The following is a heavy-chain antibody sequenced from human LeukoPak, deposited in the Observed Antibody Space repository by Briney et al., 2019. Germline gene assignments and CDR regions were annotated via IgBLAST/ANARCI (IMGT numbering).Heavy chain of an antibody. D-gene: IGHD2-15*01. J-gene: IGHJ6*04. Sequence: PGRALRLSCTASGFSFDKYGMYWVRQAPGKGREWVAGMWYDGSDKNYADSVKGRFTISRDNSENTLYLQMNSLRPEDTGIYYCARDVCSGRSCYQLPSAYYGMDVWGKGTTVTVSS. CDR2: MWYDGSDK. V-gene: IGHV3-33*07. CDR1: GFSFDKYG. CDR3: ARDVCSGRSCYQLPSAYYGMDV.